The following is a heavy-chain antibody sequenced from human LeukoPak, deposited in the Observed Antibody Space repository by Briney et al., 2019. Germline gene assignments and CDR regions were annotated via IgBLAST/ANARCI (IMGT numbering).Heavy chain of an antibody. Sequence: PGGSLRLSCAASGFTFSSYWMSWVRQAPGKGLEWVANIKQDGSEKYYVDSVKGRFTISRDNAKNSLYLQMNNLRAEDTAVYYCATDFVRQQLVGRERMFYYYYYMDVWGKGTTVTVSS. V-gene: IGHV3-7*01. CDR1: GFTFSSYW. J-gene: IGHJ6*03. CDR2: IKQDGSEK. CDR3: ATDFVRQQLVGRERMFYYYYYMDV. D-gene: IGHD6-13*01.